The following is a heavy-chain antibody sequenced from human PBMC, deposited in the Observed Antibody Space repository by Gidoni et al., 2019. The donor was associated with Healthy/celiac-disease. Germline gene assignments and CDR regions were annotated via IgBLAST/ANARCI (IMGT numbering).Heavy chain of an antibody. V-gene: IGHV5-10-1*01. J-gene: IGHJ4*02. CDR3: ARQDTMVRGVNVEPNDY. CDR1: GYSFTSYW. D-gene: IGHD3-10*01. CDR2: IDPSDSYT. Sequence: EVQLVQSGAEVQKPGASLRISRKGSGYSFTSYWISWVRQMPGKGLEWMGRIDPSDSYTNYSPSFQGHVTISADKSISTAYLQWSSLKASDTAMYYCARQDTMVRGVNVEPNDYWGQGTLVTVSS.